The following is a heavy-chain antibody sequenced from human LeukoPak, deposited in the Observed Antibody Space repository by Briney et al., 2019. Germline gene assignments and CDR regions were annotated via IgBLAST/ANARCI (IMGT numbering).Heavy chain of an antibody. D-gene: IGHD2-2*03. J-gene: IGHJ4*02. CDR3: AKIGYCRTTTCSGAFDY. Sequence: PSDTLSLTCAVSGYSISSSTWWGWIRQPPGKGLEWIGYIYYSGSIYYNPSLKSRVTMSVDTSQNQFSLKLRSVTAVDTAAYYCAKIGYCRTTTCSGAFDYWGQGTLVTVSS. V-gene: IGHV4-28*05. CDR1: GYSISSSTW. CDR2: IYYSGSI.